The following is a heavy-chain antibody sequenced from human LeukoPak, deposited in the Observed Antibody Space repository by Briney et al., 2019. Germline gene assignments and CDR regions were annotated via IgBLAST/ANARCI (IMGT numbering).Heavy chain of an antibody. CDR1: GFAFRTYA. CDR3: ARHSLTYEYYFDY. V-gene: IGHV3-23*01. J-gene: IGHJ4*02. D-gene: IGHD3-3*01. Sequence: GGSLRLSCAASGFAFRTYAMSWVRQAPGKGLEWVSTVSDTGDSTNYADSVKGRFTVSRDNSKDTLYLQMNSLRAEDTAVYFCARHSLTYEYYFDYWGQGTLVTVSS. CDR2: VSDTGDST.